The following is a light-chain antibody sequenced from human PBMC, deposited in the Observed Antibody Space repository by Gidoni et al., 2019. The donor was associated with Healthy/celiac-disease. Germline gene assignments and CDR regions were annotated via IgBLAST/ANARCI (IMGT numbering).Light chain of an antibody. J-gene: IGKJ5*01. CDR3: QQYGSSPYT. CDR2: GAS. Sequence: EIVLTPSPGTLSLSPGERATLSCRASQSVSSSYLAWYQQKPGQAPRLLIYGASSRATGIPDRLSSSGSGTDFTLTISRLEPEDFAVSYCQQYGSSPYTVGQGTRLEIK. CDR1: QSVSSSY. V-gene: IGKV3-20*01.